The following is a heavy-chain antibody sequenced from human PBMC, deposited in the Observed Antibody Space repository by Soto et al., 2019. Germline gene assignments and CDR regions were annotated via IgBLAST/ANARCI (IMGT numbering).Heavy chain of an antibody. V-gene: IGHV3-66*01. Sequence: EVQLVESGGGLVQPGGSLRLSCAASGFTVSSNYMSWVSQAPGKWLEWVSVIYSGGSTYYADSVKGRFTISRDNSKNTLSLQMNRLRTEDTAVYYCARGGGSGPPFDCWGQGTLVTVSS. CDR1: GFTVSSNY. CDR3: ARGGGSGPPFDC. J-gene: IGHJ4*02. CDR2: IYSGGST. D-gene: IGHD3-10*01.